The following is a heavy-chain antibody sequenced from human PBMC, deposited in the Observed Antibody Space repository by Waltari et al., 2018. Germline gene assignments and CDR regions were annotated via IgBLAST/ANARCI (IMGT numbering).Heavy chain of an antibody. CDR1: GGSLSGYH. CDR3: ARVFGYYYYYMDV. Sequence: QVQLQQWGAGLLKPSETLSLTCDVSGGSLSGYHWTWIRQPPGKGLEWIGEINDSGRTTYSPSLESRGTVSIDTANNQFSLRVRSVTAADTAVYYCARVFGYYYYYMDVWGKGTTVTISS. CDR2: INDSGRT. D-gene: IGHD3-3*01. J-gene: IGHJ6*03. V-gene: IGHV4-34*02.